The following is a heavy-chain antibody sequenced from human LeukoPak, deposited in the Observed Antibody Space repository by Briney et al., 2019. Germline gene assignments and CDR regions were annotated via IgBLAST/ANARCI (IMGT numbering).Heavy chain of an antibody. CDR1: GGSISSYY. J-gene: IGHJ4*02. CDR2: IYYNGST. V-gene: IGHV4-59*08. CDR3: AGLYDGANSIDY. Sequence: PSETLSLTCTVSGGSISSYYWSWIRQPPGKGLEWIGYIYYNGSTNYNPSLKSRVTISVDTSKNQFSLKLSSVTAADTAVYYCAGLYDGANSIDYWGQGTLVTVSS. D-gene: IGHD4-23*01.